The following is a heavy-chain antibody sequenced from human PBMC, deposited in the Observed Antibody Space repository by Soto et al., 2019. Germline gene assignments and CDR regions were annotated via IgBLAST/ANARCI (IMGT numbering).Heavy chain of an antibody. CDR3: ARGGSSGWYLPFDY. CDR2: IIPIFGTA. J-gene: IGHJ4*02. V-gene: IGHV1-69*12. D-gene: IGHD6-19*01. Sequence: QVQLVQSGAEVKKPGSSVKVSCKASGGTFSSYAISWVRQAPGQGLEWMGGIIPIFGTANYAQKFQGRVTIAADESTRTAYMELSSLRSEDTAVYYCARGGSSGWYLPFDYWGQGTLVTVSS. CDR1: GGTFSSYA.